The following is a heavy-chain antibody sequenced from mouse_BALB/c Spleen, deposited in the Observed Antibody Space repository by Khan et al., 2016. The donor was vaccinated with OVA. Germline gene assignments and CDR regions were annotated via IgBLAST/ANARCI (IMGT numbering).Heavy chain of an antibody. CDR3: ARKTNYHYYIMDY. J-gene: IGHJ4*01. CDR1: GFSFTNYG. CDR2: IWSDGST. V-gene: IGHV2-6-1*01. Sequence: HAQPKESGLGLVPPSQSLSITCTILGFSFTNYGIPWVRHPPGKGQEWLIEIWSDGSTTYHSDLKSRLSISKDNSNSQVYLKMNSLQTDDSAIYYCARKTNYHYYIMDYWGQGTSVTVSS. D-gene: IGHD1-1*02.